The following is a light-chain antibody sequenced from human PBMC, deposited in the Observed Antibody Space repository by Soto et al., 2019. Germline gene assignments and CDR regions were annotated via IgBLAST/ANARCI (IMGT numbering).Light chain of an antibody. CDR1: QRVSSSY. CDR2: GAS. J-gene: IGKJ1*01. Sequence: CSPVEVGTRALRASQRVSSSYLPWCQQKPGQAPSLLIYGASSRATGIPDRFSGSGCGTDCTLTTSRLEPADFAVYYCQQYGRSPPWMFGQGTKVDIK. V-gene: IGKV3-20*01. CDR3: QQYGRSPPWM.